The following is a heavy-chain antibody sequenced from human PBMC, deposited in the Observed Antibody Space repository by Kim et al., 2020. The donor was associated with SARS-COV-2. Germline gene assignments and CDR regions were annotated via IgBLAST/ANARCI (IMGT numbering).Heavy chain of an antibody. Sequence: YNDYAVSVKSRITINPDTSKNQCSLQLNSVTPEDTAVYYCARDSVRHFDYWGQGTLVTVSS. D-gene: IGHD6-6*01. V-gene: IGHV6-1*01. J-gene: IGHJ4*02. CDR3: ARDSVRHFDY. CDR2: YN.